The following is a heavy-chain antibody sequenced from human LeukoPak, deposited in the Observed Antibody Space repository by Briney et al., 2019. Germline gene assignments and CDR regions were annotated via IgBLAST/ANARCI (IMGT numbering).Heavy chain of an antibody. CDR2: MNPSDFDI. V-gene: IGHV5-51*01. D-gene: IGHD3-22*01. CDR3: ARQSGYYAFDF. Sequence: PGESLKISCEGSGYHFDSYLIAWVRQVPGKGLEWMGIMNPSDFDIRKSPSFQGQVTISVDQSISTAYLEWSSLKASDTAIYYCARQSGYYAFDFWGQGTLVTVSS. CDR1: GYHFDSYL. J-gene: IGHJ4*02.